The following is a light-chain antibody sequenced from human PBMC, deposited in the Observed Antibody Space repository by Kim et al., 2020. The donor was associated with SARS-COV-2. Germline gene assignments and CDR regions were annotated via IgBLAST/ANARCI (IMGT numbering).Light chain of an antibody. CDR1: QSVSSN. Sequence: PGERATLSCMASQSVSSNLAWYQERPGQAPRLLIYGASKGASTRATGVPARFSGSGSGTEFTLSISSLQSEDFAIYYCQQYNDWPSFGQGTKLEI. CDR2: GASKGAS. V-gene: IGKV3-15*01. J-gene: IGKJ2*03. CDR3: QQYNDWPS.